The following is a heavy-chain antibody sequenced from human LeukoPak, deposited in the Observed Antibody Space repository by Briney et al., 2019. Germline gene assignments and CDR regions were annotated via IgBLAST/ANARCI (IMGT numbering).Heavy chain of an antibody. J-gene: IGHJ4*02. Sequence: RSGGSLRLSCAASGFTFSSYAMSWVRQAPGKGLEWVSAIGGSGGSTYYADSVKGRFTISRDNSKNTLCLQMNSLRAEDTAVYYCATPGPEYCTNGVCTFDYWGQGTLVTVSS. D-gene: IGHD2-8*01. CDR1: GFTFSSYA. CDR2: IGGSGGST. V-gene: IGHV3-23*01. CDR3: ATPGPEYCTNGVCTFDY.